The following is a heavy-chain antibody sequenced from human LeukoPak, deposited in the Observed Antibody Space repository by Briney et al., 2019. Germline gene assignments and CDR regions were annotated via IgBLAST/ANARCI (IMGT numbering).Heavy chain of an antibody. Sequence: GASVKVSCKASGGTFSSYAISWVRQAPGQGLEWMGWISAYNGNTNYAQKLQGRVTMTTDTSTSTAYMELRSLRSDDTAVYYCARRLMVRGVIRWDYYMDVWGKGTTVTISS. CDR1: GGTFSSYA. CDR3: ARRLMVRGVIRWDYYMDV. D-gene: IGHD3-10*01. V-gene: IGHV1-18*01. CDR2: ISAYNGNT. J-gene: IGHJ6*03.